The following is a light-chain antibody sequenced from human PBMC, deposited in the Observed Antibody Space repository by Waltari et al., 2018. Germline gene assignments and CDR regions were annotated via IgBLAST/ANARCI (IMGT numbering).Light chain of an antibody. V-gene: IGKV1-5*03. CDR3: QQYHTYCS. J-gene: IGKJ4*02. CDR2: KAS. CDR1: QTINSW. Sequence: VGDRVTITCRASQTINSWLAWYQQKPGKAPKLLIYKASILESGVPSRFSGSVSGTEFTLTISSLQPDDFATYYCQQYHTYCSFGGGTKVGIK.